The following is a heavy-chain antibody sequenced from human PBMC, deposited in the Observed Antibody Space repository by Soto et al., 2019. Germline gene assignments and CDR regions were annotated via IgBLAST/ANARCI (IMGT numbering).Heavy chain of an antibody. D-gene: IGHD6-6*01. CDR2: IYYSGST. V-gene: IGHV4-39*01. CDR1: GGSISSSSSY. Sequence: SETLSLTCTVSGGSISSSSSYWAWIRQPPGKGLEWIGYIYYSGSTNYNPSLKSRVTISVDTSKNQFSLKLNSVTAADTAVYYCARARDSSSSGYYYYYMHVWGKGTTVTAP. J-gene: IGHJ6*03. CDR3: ARARDSSSSGYYYYYMHV.